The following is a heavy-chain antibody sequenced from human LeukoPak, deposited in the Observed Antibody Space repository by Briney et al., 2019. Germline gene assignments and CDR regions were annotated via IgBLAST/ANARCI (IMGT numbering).Heavy chain of an antibody. CDR1: GFTFSSYA. Sequence: GGSLRLSCAASGFTFSSYAMHWVRQAPGKGLEWVAFIRNDGSKKYYADSVKGRFTISRDNSKNTLYLQMNSLRAEDTSVYYCAKGVKHIVVVTAQHYFDSWGQGTLVTVSS. CDR3: AKGVKHIVVVTAQHYFDS. V-gene: IGHV3-30*02. J-gene: IGHJ4*02. D-gene: IGHD2-21*02. CDR2: IRNDGSKK.